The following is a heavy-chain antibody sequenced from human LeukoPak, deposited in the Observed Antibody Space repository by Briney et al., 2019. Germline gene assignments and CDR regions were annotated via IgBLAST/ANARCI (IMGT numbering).Heavy chain of an antibody. J-gene: IGHJ4*02. CDR3: AKGMPGSSSFDY. V-gene: IGHV3-9*01. Sequence: PGRSLRLSCAASGFTFDDYAMHWVRQAPGKALEWVSGISWNSGSIGYADSVKGRFTISRDNAKNSLYLQMNSLRAEDTALYYCAKGMPGSSSFDYWGQGTLVTVSS. CDR1: GFTFDDYA. D-gene: IGHD3-10*01. CDR2: ISWNSGSI.